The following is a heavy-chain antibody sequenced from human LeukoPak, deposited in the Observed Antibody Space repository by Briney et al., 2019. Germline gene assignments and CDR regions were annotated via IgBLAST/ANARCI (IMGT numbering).Heavy chain of an antibody. V-gene: IGHV3-21*01. Sequence: PGGSLRLSCAASGFTFSSYSMNWVRQAPGKGLEWVSSISSDSSSIYYADLVKGRFTISRDNARNSLFLQMNSLRAEDTAVYYCARHQRYFDSWGQGTLVTVSS. D-gene: IGHD2-2*01. CDR3: ARHQRYFDS. J-gene: IGHJ4*02. CDR1: GFTFSSYS. CDR2: ISSDSSSI.